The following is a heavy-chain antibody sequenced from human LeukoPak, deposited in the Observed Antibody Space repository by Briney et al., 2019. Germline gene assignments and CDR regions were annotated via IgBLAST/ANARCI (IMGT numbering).Heavy chain of an antibody. Sequence: SETLSLTCTVSGGSISSYYWSWIRQPPGKGLEWIGYIYYSGSTNYNPSLKSRVTISVDTSKNQFSLKLSSVTAADTAVYYCGRGLGTYDSSDLTWPMISLWGQGTQVTVSS. CDR2: IYYSGST. V-gene: IGHV4-59*01. J-gene: IGHJ4*02. CDR3: GRGLGTYDSSDLTWPMISL. CDR1: GGSISSYY. D-gene: IGHD3-22*01.